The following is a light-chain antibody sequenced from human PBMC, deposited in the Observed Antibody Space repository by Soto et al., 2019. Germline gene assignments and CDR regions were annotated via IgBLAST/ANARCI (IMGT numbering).Light chain of an antibody. CDR3: AAWDDSLNVLV. Sequence: QSVLTQPPSVSGTPGQRDNMSCSGSSSNIGSKSVSWYQHLPQTAPKLLIYSNNQRPSGVPGRFSGSKSGTSASLAISGLQSDDETQYYCAAWDDSLNVLVFGGGTKVTVL. CDR2: SNN. CDR1: SSNIGSKS. V-gene: IGLV1-44*01. J-gene: IGLJ2*01.